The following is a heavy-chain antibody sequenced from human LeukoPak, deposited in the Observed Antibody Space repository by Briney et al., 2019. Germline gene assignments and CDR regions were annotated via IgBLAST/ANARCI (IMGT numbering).Heavy chain of an antibody. J-gene: IGHJ5*02. D-gene: IGHD4-17*01. CDR3: ARGGWDDYGDYGPRFGP. CDR2: INHSGST. CDR1: GGSFSGYY. V-gene: IGHV4-34*01. Sequence: SETLSLTCAVYGGSFSGYYWSWIRQPPGKGLEWIGEINHSGSTNYNPSLKSRVTISVDTSKNQFSLKLSSVTAADTAVYYCARGGWDDYGDYGPRFGPWGQGTLVTVSS.